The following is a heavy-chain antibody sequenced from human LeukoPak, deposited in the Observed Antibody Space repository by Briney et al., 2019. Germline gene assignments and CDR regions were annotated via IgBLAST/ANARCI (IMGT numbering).Heavy chain of an antibody. CDR1: GFTFSSYS. CDR2: IRYDGSNK. V-gene: IGHV3-30*02. Sequence: GGSLRLSCAASGFTFSSYSMHWVRQAPGKGLEWVAFIRYDGSNKYYADSVKGRFTISRDNSKNTLYLQMNSLRAEDTAVYYCAKDRVFRQRATPYYFDYWGQGTLVTVSS. J-gene: IGHJ4*02. D-gene: IGHD3-10*01. CDR3: AKDRVFRQRATPYYFDY.